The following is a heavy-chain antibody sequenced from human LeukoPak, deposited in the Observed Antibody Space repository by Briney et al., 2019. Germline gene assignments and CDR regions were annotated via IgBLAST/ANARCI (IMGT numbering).Heavy chain of an antibody. Sequence: ASVKVSCKASGYTFTGYYMHWVRQAPGQGLEWMGWINPNSGGTNYAQKFQGRVTMTRDTSISTAYMELSRLRSDDTAVYYCARDLLAGCCTFDYWGQGTLVTVSS. CDR1: GYTFTGYY. CDR2: INPNSGGT. CDR3: ARDLLAGCCTFDY. D-gene: IGHD2-2*02. J-gene: IGHJ4*02. V-gene: IGHV1-2*02.